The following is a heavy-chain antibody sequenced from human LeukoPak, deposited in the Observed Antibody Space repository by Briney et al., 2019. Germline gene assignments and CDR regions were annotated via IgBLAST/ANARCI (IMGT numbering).Heavy chain of an antibody. Sequence: SVKVSCKASGGTFSSYTISWVRQAPGQGLEWMGRIIPILGIANYAQKFQGRVTITADKSTSTAYMELSSLRSEDTAVYYCARGGYGSGSFYYYYGMDVWGQGTTITVSS. CDR3: ARGGYGSGSFYYYYGMDV. CDR1: GGTFSSYT. J-gene: IGHJ6*02. CDR2: IIPILGIA. D-gene: IGHD3-10*01. V-gene: IGHV1-69*02.